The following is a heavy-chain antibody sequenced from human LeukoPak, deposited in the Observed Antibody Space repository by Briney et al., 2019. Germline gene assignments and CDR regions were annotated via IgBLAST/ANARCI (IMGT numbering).Heavy chain of an antibody. J-gene: IGHJ4*02. V-gene: IGHV4-34*01. CDR3: ARDPRSSGSPFDY. D-gene: IGHD1-26*01. Sequence: PSETLSLTCAVYGGSFSGYYWSWIRQPPGKGLEWIGEISHSGSTNYNPSLKSRVTISVDTSKNQFSLKLSSVTAADTAVYYCARDPRSSGSPFDYWGQGTLVTVSS. CDR1: GGSFSGYY. CDR2: ISHSGST.